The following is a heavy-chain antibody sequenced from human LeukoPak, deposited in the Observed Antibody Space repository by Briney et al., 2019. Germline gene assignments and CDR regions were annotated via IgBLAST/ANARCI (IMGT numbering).Heavy chain of an antibody. D-gene: IGHD6-13*01. V-gene: IGHV4-59*12. Sequence: SETLSLTCTVSGGSISSYYWSWIRQPPGKGLEWIGYIYYSGSTNYNPSLKSRVTISVDRSKNQFSLKLSSVTAADTAVYYCARERLRGYSSSWHDAFDIWGQGTMVTVSS. CDR1: GGSISSYY. CDR3: ARERLRGYSSSWHDAFDI. J-gene: IGHJ3*02. CDR2: IYYSGST.